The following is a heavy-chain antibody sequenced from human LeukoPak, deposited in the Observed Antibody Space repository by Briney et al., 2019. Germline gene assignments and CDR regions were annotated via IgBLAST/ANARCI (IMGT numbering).Heavy chain of an antibody. CDR3: ARGTRWGGYYLKSYYYYGMDV. V-gene: IGHV4-34*01. Sequence: SETLSLTCAVYGGSFSGYYWSWIRQPPGKGLEWIGEINHSGSTNYNPSLKSRVTISVDTSKNQFSLKLCSVTAADTAVYYCARGTRWGGYYLKSYYYYGMDVWGQGTTVTVSS. J-gene: IGHJ6*02. CDR2: INHSGST. D-gene: IGHD3-3*01. CDR1: GGSFSGYY.